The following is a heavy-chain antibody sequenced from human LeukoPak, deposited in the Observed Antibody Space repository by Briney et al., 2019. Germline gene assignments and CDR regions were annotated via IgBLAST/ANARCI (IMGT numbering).Heavy chain of an antibody. CDR2: ISSSSTI. Sequence: GGSLRLSCAASGFTFSSYSMNWVRQAPGKGLEWVSYISSSSTIYYADSVKGRFTISRDNSKNTLYLQMNSLRAEDTAVYYCAKDGALLRWPVYYFDYWGQGTLVTVSS. V-gene: IGHV3-48*01. J-gene: IGHJ4*02. CDR1: GFTFSSYS. D-gene: IGHD4-23*01. CDR3: AKDGALLRWPVYYFDY.